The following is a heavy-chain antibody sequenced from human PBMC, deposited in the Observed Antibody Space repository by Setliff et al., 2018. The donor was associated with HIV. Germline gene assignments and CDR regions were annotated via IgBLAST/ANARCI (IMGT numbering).Heavy chain of an antibody. D-gene: IGHD2-2*01. Sequence: GGSLRLSCTTSGFIFGDYAMTWVRQAPGKGLEWISFIRSKTYGGTTEYAASVKGRFTISRDDSNSIAYLQMNSLKTEDTAVYYCTRDWCSSTSCYVGNWGQGTLVTVSS. J-gene: IGHJ4*02. CDR1: GFIFGDYA. CDR2: IRSKTYGGTT. V-gene: IGHV3-49*04. CDR3: TRDWCSSTSCYVGN.